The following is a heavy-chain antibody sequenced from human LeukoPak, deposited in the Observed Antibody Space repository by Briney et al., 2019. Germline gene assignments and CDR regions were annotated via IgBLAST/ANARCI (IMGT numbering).Heavy chain of an antibody. Sequence: SETLSLTCTVSGGSIGTYYWSWVRQPPGKGLEWIGYIFYTGNTHYNPSLQSRVTFSVDTSKNQFSLKLSSVTAADTAVYFCATVVVVAATNYYYYATDIWGQGTTVTVSS. CDR3: ATVVVVAATNYYYYATDI. D-gene: IGHD2-15*01. V-gene: IGHV4-30-4*08. CDR2: IFYTGNT. J-gene: IGHJ6*02. CDR1: GGSIGTYY.